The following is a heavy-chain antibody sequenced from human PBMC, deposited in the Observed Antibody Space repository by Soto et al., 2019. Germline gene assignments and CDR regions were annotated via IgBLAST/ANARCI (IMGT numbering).Heavy chain of an antibody. V-gene: IGHV3-21*01. CDR3: ARDLGWYYYGSGSWAFDY. D-gene: IGHD3-10*01. CDR2: ISSSSSSYI. J-gene: IGHJ4*02. Sequence: PGGSLRLSCAASGFTFSSYSMNWVRQAPGKGLEWVSSISSSSSSYIYYADSVKGRFTISRDNAKNSLYLQMNSLRAEDTAVYYCARDLGWYYYGSGSWAFDYWGQGTLVTVSS. CDR1: GFTFSSYS.